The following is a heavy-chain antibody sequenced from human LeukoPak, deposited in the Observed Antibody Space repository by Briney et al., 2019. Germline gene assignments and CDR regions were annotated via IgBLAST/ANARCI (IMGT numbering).Heavy chain of an antibody. V-gene: IGHV5-51*01. Sequence: GASLKISFKGSGYRFTSYWIGWVRPMPGKGLEWMGIIYPGDSDTRYSPSFQGQVTISADKSISTAYLQWSSLKASDTAMYYCARPSPHLATPESFAFDIWGQGTMVTVSS. CDR3: ARPSPHLATPESFAFDI. CDR1: GYRFTSYW. J-gene: IGHJ3*02. D-gene: IGHD1-14*01. CDR2: IYPGDSDT.